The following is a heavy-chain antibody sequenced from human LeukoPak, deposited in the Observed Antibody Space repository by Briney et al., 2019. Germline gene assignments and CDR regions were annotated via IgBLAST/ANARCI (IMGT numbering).Heavy chain of an antibody. CDR2: IIPILGIA. CDR1: GGTFSSYA. J-gene: IGHJ6*02. V-gene: IGHV1-69*04. CDR3: ARKYQLLGGSAMDV. D-gene: IGHD2-2*01. Sequence: ASVKVSCKASGGTFSSYAISWVRQAPGQGLERMGRIIPILGIANYAQKFQGRVTITADKSTSIAYMELSSLRSEDTAVYYCARKYQLLGGSAMDVWGQGITVTVSS.